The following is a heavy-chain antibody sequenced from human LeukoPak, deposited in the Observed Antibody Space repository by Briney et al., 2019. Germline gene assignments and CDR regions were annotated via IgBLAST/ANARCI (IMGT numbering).Heavy chain of an antibody. J-gene: IGHJ4*02. CDR3: AKEKYGSGSYYDY. Sequence: GGSLRLSCAASGFTFSSCDMSWVRQAPGKGLEWVSAISGSGGGTYYADSVKGRFTISRDNSKNTLYLQMNSLRAEDTAVYYCAKEKYGSGSYYDYWGQGTLVTVSS. D-gene: IGHD3-10*01. CDR1: GFTFSSCD. CDR2: ISGSGGGT. V-gene: IGHV3-23*01.